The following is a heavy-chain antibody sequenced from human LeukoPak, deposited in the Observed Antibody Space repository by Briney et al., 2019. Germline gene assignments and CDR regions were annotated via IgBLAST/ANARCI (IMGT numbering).Heavy chain of an antibody. D-gene: IGHD2-15*01. J-gene: IGHJ4*02. Sequence: GGSLRLSCAASGFTFSDYYMSWIRQAPGKRLEWVSYISSSGSTIYYADSVKGRFTISRDNAKNSLYLQMNSLRAEDTAVYYCATDCSGGSCLFDYWGQGTLVTVSS. CDR2: ISSSGSTI. V-gene: IGHV3-11*04. CDR3: ATDCSGGSCLFDY. CDR1: GFTFSDYY.